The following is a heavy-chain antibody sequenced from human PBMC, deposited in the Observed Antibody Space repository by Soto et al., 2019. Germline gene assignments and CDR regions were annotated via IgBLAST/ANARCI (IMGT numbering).Heavy chain of an antibody. D-gene: IGHD6-13*01. CDR2: INHSGST. Sequence: SETLSLICAVYGGSFSGYYWSWIRQPPGKGLEWIGEINHSGSTNYNPSLKSRVTISVDTSKNQFSLKLSSVTAADTAVYYCARGPSSWYLIGNWFDPWGQGTLVTVSS. CDR1: GGSFSGYY. CDR3: ARGPSSWYLIGNWFDP. V-gene: IGHV4-34*01. J-gene: IGHJ5*02.